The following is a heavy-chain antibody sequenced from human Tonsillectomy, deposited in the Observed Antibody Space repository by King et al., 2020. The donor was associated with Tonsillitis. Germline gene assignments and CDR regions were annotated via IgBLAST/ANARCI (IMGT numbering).Heavy chain of an antibody. CDR1: GFTFSTYS. V-gene: IGHV3-21*01. Sequence: VQLVESGGGLVKPGGSLRLSCAASGFTFSTYSMNWVRQAPGKGLEWVSSISSSSSYIYYADSVKGRFTNSRDNAKNSLYLQMNSLRAEDTAVYYCARYKSAYYTFDAFDFWGQGTMVTVSS. D-gene: IGHD3-3*01. CDR2: ISSSSSYI. CDR3: ARYKSAYYTFDAFDF. J-gene: IGHJ3*01.